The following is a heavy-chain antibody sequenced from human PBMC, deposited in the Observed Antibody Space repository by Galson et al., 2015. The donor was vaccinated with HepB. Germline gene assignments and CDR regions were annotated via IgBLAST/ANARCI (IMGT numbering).Heavy chain of an antibody. J-gene: IGHJ4*02. V-gene: IGHV3-74*01. CDR2: INPDGSST. CDR1: GFTFSHSW. Sequence: SLRLSCAASGFTFSHSWMHWVRQSPGKGLVWVSRINPDGSSTSYADSVKGRFTISRDNARNTLHLQLNSPTDEDTALYFCVSTNWGALYYWGQGTLVTVSS. CDR3: VSTNWGALYY. D-gene: IGHD7-27*01.